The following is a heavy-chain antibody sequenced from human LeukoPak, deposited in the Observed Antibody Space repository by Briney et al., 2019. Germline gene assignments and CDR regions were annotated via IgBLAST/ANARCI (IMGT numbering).Heavy chain of an antibody. J-gene: IGHJ6*04. CDR3: ARDVRRALRFNNFYPYFGMDV. Sequence: SETLSLTCSVSGGPINFYWSWIRQSSGKGLEWIGCIYPNGSTSYNSPLKSRVTISLDTSKKQVSLMLKSVTAADTAVYYCARDVRRALRFNNFYPYFGMDVWGKGTTVIVST. CDR2: IYPNGST. V-gene: IGHV4-59*01. CDR1: GGPINFY. D-gene: IGHD3-3*01.